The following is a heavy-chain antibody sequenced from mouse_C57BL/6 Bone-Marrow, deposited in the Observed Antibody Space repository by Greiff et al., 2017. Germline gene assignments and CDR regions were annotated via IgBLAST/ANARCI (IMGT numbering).Heavy chain of an antibody. J-gene: IGHJ1*03. V-gene: IGHV1-55*01. Sequence: QVQLQQPGAELVKPGASVKMSCKASGYTFTSYWITWVKQRPGQGLEWIGDIYPGSGSTNYNEKFKSKATLTVDTSSSTAYMQRSSLTSEDSAVYYCARRLLRYFDVWGTGTTVTVSS. CDR1: GYTFTSYW. CDR3: ARRLLRYFDV. CDR2: IYPGSGST. D-gene: IGHD2-3*01.